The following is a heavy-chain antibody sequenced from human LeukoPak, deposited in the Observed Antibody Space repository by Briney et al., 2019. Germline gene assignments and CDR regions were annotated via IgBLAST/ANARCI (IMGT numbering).Heavy chain of an antibody. CDR3: AKEGPYYYGMDV. Sequence: GGSLRLSCAASGFTFSSYAMSWVRQAPGKGLEWVSTISGSGSSTYYADSVKGRFTISRDNSKSTLYLQMDSLGAEDTAVYYCAKEGPYYYGMDVWGQGTTVTVSS. CDR1: GFTFSSYA. CDR2: ISGSGSST. V-gene: IGHV3-23*01. J-gene: IGHJ6*02.